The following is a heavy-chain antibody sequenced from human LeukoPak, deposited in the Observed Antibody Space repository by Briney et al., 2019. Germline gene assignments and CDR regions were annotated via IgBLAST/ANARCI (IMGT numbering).Heavy chain of an antibody. CDR3: ARPTYDTSGSLSWGIDS. V-gene: IGHV3-21*01. D-gene: IGHD3-22*01. Sequence: NSGGSLRLSCAASGFTVSGYSMTWVRQAPGKGLEWVSLIYSDGSFTFYANSMKGRFTISRDNAKNSLYLQMNSPRAEDTAVYYCARPTYDTSGSLSWGIDSWGQGTLVIVSS. CDR1: GFTVSGYS. CDR2: IYSDGSFT. J-gene: IGHJ4*02.